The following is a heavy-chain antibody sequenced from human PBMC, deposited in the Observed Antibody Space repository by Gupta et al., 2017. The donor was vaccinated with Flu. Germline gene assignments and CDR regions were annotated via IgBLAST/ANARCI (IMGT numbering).Heavy chain of an antibody. J-gene: IGHJ3*02. CDR3: VRERGPFDGFDI. Sequence: AVIWSNGNYKYYADSVRGRFTFSRDNSKNTMYLQMSSLRVEDTAVYYCVRERGPFDGFDIWGQGTMVTVSS. D-gene: IGHD3-10*01. CDR2: IWSNGNYK. V-gene: IGHV3-33*01.